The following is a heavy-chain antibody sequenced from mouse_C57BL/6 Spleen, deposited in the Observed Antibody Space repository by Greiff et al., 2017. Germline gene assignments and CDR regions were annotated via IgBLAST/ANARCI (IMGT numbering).Heavy chain of an antibody. V-gene: IGHV1-55*01. CDR3: ARKIRPTVGYLDY. J-gene: IGHJ2*01. CDR1: GYTFTSYW. Sequence: QVQLQQPGAELVKPGASVKMSCKASGYTFTSYWITWVKQRPGQGLEWIGDIYPGSGSTNYNEQFKSKATLSVDTSSSTAYMQLDSLTSEDSAVYYCARKIRPTVGYLDYWGQGTTLPVSS. CDR2: IYPGSGST. D-gene: IGHD1-1*01.